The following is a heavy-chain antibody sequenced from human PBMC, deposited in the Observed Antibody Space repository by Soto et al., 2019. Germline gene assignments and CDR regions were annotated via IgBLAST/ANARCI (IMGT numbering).Heavy chain of an antibody. D-gene: IGHD6-13*01. J-gene: IGHJ5*02. CDR1: GGTFSSYA. V-gene: IGHV1-69*13. CDR2: IIPIFGTA. CDR3: ARDRVAAASWFDP. Sequence: SVKVSCKASGGTFSSYAISWLRQSPGQGLEWMGGIIPIFGTANYAQKFQGRVTITADESTSTAYMELSSLRPEDTAVYYCARDRVAAASWFDPWGQGTLVTVSS.